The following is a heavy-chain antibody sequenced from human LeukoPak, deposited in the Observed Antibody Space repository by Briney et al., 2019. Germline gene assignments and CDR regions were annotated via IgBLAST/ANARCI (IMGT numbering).Heavy chain of an antibody. D-gene: IGHD5-12*01. J-gene: IGHJ4*02. CDR3: ARDGFGYSGYDRCPYFDY. Sequence: QPGRSLRLSCAASGFTFSSYAMHWVRQAPGKGLEYVSAISSNGGSTYYANSVKGRFTISRDNSKNTLYLQMGSLRAEDMAVYYCARDGFGYSGYDRCPYFDYWGQGTLVTVSS. CDR1: GFTFSSYA. V-gene: IGHV3-64*01. CDR2: ISSNGGST.